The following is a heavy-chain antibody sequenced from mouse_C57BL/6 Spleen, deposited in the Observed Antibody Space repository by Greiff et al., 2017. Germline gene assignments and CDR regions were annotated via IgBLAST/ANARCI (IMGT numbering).Heavy chain of an antibody. Sequence: VQVVESGAELVRPGASVTLSCKASGYTFTDYEMHWVKQTPVHGLEWIGAIDPETGGTAYNQKFKGKAILTADKSSSTAYMELRSLTSEDSAVYYCTRRGTAQAPYYFDYWGQGTTLTVSS. D-gene: IGHD3-2*02. CDR2: IDPETGGT. CDR1: GYTFTDYE. CDR3: TRRGTAQAPYYFDY. J-gene: IGHJ2*01. V-gene: IGHV1-15*01.